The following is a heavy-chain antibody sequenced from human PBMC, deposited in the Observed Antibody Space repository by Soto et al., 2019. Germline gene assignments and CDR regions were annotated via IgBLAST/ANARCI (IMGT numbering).Heavy chain of an antibody. CDR2: INAGNGNA. CDR1: GYTFTSYA. V-gene: IGHV1-3*01. D-gene: IGHD3-3*01. J-gene: IGHJ6*02. Sequence: GPSVKVSCKASGYTFTSYAMHWVRQAPGQRLEWMGWINAGNGNAKYSQKFQGRVTITRDTSASTAYMELSSLRSEDTAVYYCARGSFWSGYYDRPMDVWGQGTTVTVSS. CDR3: ARGSFWSGYYDRPMDV.